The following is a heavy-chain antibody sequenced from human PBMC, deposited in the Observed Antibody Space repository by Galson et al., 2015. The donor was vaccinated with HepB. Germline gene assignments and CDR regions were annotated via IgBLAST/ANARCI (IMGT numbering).Heavy chain of an antibody. CDR3: ARDPDRGDGYNFDY. CDR1: GFPFSSYW. Sequence: SLRLSCAASGFPFSSYWMTWVRQAPGKGLEWVANIKADGTVKNYVDSLKGRLTISRDNAKNTLFLQINNLRDEDTAVYYCARDPDRGDGYNFDYWGQGTLVTVSS. D-gene: IGHD5-24*01. V-gene: IGHV3-7*03. J-gene: IGHJ4*02. CDR2: IKADGTVK.